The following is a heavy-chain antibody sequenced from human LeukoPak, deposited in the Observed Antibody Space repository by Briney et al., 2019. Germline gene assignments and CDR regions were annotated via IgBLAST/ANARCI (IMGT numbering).Heavy chain of an antibody. Sequence: GGSLRLSCAASGFTFSSYSMNWVRQAPGKGLEWVSSISSSSSYIYYADSVKGRFTISRDNAKNSLYLQMNSLKAEDTAVYYWARGEVLRFLEWFPDYWGQGTLVNGSS. J-gene: IGHJ4*02. D-gene: IGHD3-3*01. V-gene: IGHV3-21*01. CDR3: ARGEVLRFLEWFPDY. CDR1: GFTFSSYS. CDR2: ISSSSSYI.